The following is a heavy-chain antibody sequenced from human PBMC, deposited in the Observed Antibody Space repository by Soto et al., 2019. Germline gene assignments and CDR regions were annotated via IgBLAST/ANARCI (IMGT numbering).Heavy chain of an antibody. CDR2: ISANNGNT. J-gene: IGHJ6*02. D-gene: IGHD5-18*01. CDR3: ARDNVDTAGYYYYGMDV. V-gene: IGHV1-18*01. CDR1: GYTFTSYG. Sequence: QVQLVQSGAEVKKPGASVKASCKASGYTFTSYGISWVRQAPGQGLEWMGWISANNGNTNYAQKLQGRVTMTTDTSXSXXYMELRSLRSDDTAVYYCARDNVDTAGYYYYGMDVWGQGTTVTVSS.